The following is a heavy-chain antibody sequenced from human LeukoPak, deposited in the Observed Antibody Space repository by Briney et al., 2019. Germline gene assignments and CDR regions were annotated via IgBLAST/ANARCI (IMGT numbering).Heavy chain of an antibody. J-gene: IGHJ4*02. D-gene: IGHD3-10*01. CDR1: GGSIGTTYY. V-gene: IGHV4-39*07. Sequence: SETLSLTCSVSGGSIGTTYYWGVIRQPPGKGLEWIAAIYYNGNTYYKPSLKSRVTMSVDTSKNQFSLKLSSVTAADTAVYYCARRGYSSGSDHFDYWGQGTLVTVSS. CDR3: ARRGYSSGSDHFDY. CDR2: IYYNGNT.